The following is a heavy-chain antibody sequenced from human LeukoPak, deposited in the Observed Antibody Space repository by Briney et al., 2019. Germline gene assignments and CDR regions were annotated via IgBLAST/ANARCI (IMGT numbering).Heavy chain of an antibody. CDR3: ARLSRLRYFDWLVRVWYYYYMDV. CDR1: GYSFTSYW. Sequence: GESLKISCKGSGYSFTSYWIGWVRQMPGKGLEWMGIIYPGDSDTRYSPSFQGQVTISADKSISTAYLQWSSLKASDTAMYYCARLSRLRYFDWLVRVWYYYYMDVWGKGTTVTISS. CDR2: IYPGDSDT. J-gene: IGHJ6*03. V-gene: IGHV5-51*01. D-gene: IGHD3-9*01.